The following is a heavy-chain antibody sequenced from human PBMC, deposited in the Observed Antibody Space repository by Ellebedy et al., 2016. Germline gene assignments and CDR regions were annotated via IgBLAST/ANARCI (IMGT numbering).Heavy chain of an antibody. V-gene: IGHV3-48*01. D-gene: IGHD5-18*01. CDR1: GFTFSTYS. J-gene: IGHJ4*02. CDR2: ISSSSSTI. CDR3: ARDLILRGYSYKGGSDY. Sequence: GGSLRLSCAASGFTFSTYSMNWVRQAPGKGLEWVSYISSSSSTIYYADSVKGRFTISRDNAKNSLYLQMNSLRAEDTAVYYCARDLILRGYSYKGGSDYWGQGTLVTVSS.